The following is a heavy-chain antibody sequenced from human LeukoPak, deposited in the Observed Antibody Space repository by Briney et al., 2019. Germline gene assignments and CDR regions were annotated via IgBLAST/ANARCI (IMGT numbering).Heavy chain of an antibody. Sequence: SETLSLTCTVSGGSISSYYWSWIRQPPGKGLEWIVYIYYSGSTNYNPSLKSRVTISVDTSKNQFSLKLSSVTAADTAVYYCARDPGSSWYYMDVWGKGTTVTVSS. CDR2: IYYSGST. J-gene: IGHJ6*03. CDR3: ARDPGSSWYYMDV. V-gene: IGHV4-59*01. D-gene: IGHD6-13*01. CDR1: GGSISSYY.